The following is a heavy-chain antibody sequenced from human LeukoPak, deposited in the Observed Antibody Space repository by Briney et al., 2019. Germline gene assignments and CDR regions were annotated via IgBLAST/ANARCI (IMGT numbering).Heavy chain of an antibody. Sequence: ASVKVSCKASGYTFTSYDINWVRQATGQGLEWMGWMNPNSGNTGYAQKFQGRVTMTRNTSISTAYMELSSLRPEGTAVYYCARGRILYRWFDPWGQGTLVTVSS. CDR2: MNPNSGNT. CDR1: GYTFTSYD. J-gene: IGHJ5*02. D-gene: IGHD2-8*01. V-gene: IGHV1-8*01. CDR3: ARGRILYRWFDP.